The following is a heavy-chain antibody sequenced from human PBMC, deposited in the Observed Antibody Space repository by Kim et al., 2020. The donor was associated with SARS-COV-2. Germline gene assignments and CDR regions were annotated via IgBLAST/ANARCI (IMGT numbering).Heavy chain of an antibody. J-gene: IGHJ6*02. CDR3: ARLIQLWSPYYYYGMDV. Sequence: VQGRFPISRDNAKNSLYLQMNSLRDEDTAVYYCARLIQLWSPYYYYGMDVWGQGTTVTVSS. V-gene: IGHV3-48*02. D-gene: IGHD5-18*01.